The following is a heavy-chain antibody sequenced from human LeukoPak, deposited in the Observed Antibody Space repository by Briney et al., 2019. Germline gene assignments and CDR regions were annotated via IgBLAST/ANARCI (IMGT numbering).Heavy chain of an antibody. V-gene: IGHV3-9*01. Sequence: GGSLRLSCAASGFTFDDYAMHWVRQAPGKGLEWVSGISWNSGSIGYADSVKGRFTISRDNAKNSLYLQMNSLRAEDTAVYYCARVGYDWAFDYWGQGTLVTVSS. CDR1: GFTFDDYA. CDR3: ARVGYDWAFDY. D-gene: IGHD5-12*01. J-gene: IGHJ4*02. CDR2: ISWNSGSI.